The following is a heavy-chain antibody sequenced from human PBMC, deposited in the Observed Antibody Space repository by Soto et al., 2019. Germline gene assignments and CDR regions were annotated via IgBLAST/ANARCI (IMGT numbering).Heavy chain of an antibody. CDR2: IKQDGSEK. J-gene: IGHJ4*02. V-gene: IGHV3-7*05. CDR1: GFTFSSYW. D-gene: IGHD5-18*01. CDR3: ARGARGYSFGFGY. Sequence: EVQVVESGGDLVQPEGSLRLSCAASGFTFSSYWMSWVRQAPGKGLEWVANIKQDGSEKYYVDSVKGRFTISRDNAKNSLYLQMNSLRAEDTAVYYCARGARGYSFGFGYWGQGTLVTVSS.